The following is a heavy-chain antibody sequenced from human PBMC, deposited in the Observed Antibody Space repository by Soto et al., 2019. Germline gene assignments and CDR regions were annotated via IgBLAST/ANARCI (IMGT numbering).Heavy chain of an antibody. CDR1: GGSISSYY. CDR2: IHYSGST. D-gene: IGHD2-2*01. V-gene: IGHV4-59*01. J-gene: IGHJ6*02. Sequence: QVQLQESGPGLVKPSETLSLTCTVSGGSISSYYWSWIRQSPGKGLEWIGYIHYSGSTKSNPSLKHRVTISVDTSRNHVSLKLSSVTAADSAVYFCARARYQLLHPYYYGMDVWGQGTTVTVSS. CDR3: ARARYQLLHPYYYGMDV.